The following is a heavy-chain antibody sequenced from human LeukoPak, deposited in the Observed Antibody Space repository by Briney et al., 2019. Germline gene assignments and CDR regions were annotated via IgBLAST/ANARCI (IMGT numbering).Heavy chain of an antibody. V-gene: IGHV4-39*01. D-gene: IGHD6-13*01. CDR1: GGSIISSSYY. CDR3: ARHGAGYRPSWFDH. Sequence: SETLSLTCTVSGGSIISSSYYWGWIRQPPGKGLEWIGSIYYSGNTHYNPSLKSRLTITPDTSKNQISLKLSSVTAADTAVYYCARHGAGYRPSWFDHWGQGTLVTVSS. CDR2: IYYSGNT. J-gene: IGHJ5*02.